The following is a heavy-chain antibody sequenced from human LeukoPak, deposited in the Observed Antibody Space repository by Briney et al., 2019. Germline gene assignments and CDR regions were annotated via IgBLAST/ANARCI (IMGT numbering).Heavy chain of an antibody. V-gene: IGHV4-30-2*01. CDR3: VRHLPCFGCYYYYMDV. J-gene: IGHJ6*03. CDR1: GGSINSGGYY. Sequence: SQTLSLTCTVSGGSINSGGYYWSWIRQPPGKGLEWIGYIYQSGSTYYNPSLKSRVTISVDRSKNQFYLNLTSVTAADTAVYYCVRHLPCFGCYYYYMDVWGRGTTVTVSS. CDR2: IYQSGST. D-gene: IGHD6-19*01.